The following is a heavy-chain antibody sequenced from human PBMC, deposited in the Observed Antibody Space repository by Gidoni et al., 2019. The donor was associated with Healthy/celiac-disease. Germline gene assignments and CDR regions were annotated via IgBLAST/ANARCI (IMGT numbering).Heavy chain of an antibody. CDR3: ARGAPRAPIYYYYGMDV. J-gene: IGHJ6*02. V-gene: IGHV4-34*01. Sequence: QVQLQQWGAGLLTPSETLSLTCAVYGGSFSGYYWSWIRQPPGKGLEWIGEINHSGSTNYNPSLKSRVTISVDTSKNQFSLKLSSVTAADTAVYYCARGAPRAPIYYYYGMDVWGQGTTVTVSS. CDR2: INHSGST. D-gene: IGHD2-21*01. CDR1: GGSFSGYY.